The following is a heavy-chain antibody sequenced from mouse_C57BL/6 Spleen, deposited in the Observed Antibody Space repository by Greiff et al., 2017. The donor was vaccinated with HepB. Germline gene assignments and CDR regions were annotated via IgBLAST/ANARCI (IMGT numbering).Heavy chain of an antibody. CDR1: GYTFTSYW. Sequence: QVQLQQPGAELVKPGASVKLSCKASGYTFTSYWMHWVKQRPGQGLEWIGMIHPNSGSTNYNEKFTSKATLTVDKSSSTAYMQLSSLTSEDSAVYYCARGPIYYGTPYYAMDYWGQGTSVTVSS. CDR3: ARGPIYYGTPYYAMDY. V-gene: IGHV1-64*01. CDR2: IHPNSGST. J-gene: IGHJ4*01. D-gene: IGHD2-1*01.